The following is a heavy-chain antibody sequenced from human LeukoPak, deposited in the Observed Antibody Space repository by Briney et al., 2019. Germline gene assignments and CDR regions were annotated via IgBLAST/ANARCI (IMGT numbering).Heavy chain of an antibody. Sequence: ASVKVSCKASGYTFTSYDINWVRQATGQGLEWMGWMNPNSGNTGYAQKFQGRVTMTRNTSISTAYMELSSLRAEDTAVYYCARDPARGVWFGESREDAFDIWGQGTMVTVSS. V-gene: IGHV1-8*01. D-gene: IGHD3-10*01. CDR2: MNPNSGNT. CDR1: GYTFTSYD. J-gene: IGHJ3*02. CDR3: ARDPARGVWFGESREDAFDI.